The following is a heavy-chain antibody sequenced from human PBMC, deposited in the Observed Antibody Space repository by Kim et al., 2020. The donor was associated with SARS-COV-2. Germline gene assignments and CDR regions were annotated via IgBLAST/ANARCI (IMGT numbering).Heavy chain of an antibody. D-gene: IGHD6-13*01. CDR3: ARGYIAAAGDNAFDI. V-gene: IGHV3-7*03. CDR2: IKQDGSEK. Sequence: GGSLRLSCAASGFTFSSYWMSWVRQAPGKGLEWVANIKQDGSEKYYVDSVKGRFTISRDNAKNSLYLQMNSLRAEDTAVYYCARGYIAAAGDNAFDIWGQGTMVTVSS. J-gene: IGHJ3*02. CDR1: GFTFSSYW.